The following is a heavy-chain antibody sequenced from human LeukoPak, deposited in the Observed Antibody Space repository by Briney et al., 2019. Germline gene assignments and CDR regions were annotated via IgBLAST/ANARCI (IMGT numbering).Heavy chain of an antibody. CDR2: MNPNSGNT. CDR1: GYTFTSYD. J-gene: IGHJ6*02. D-gene: IGHD5-18*01. V-gene: IGHV1-8*01. Sequence: GASVKVSCTASGYTFTSYDINWVRQAPGQGLEWMGWMNPNSGNTGYAQKFQGRVTMTRNTSISTAYMELSSLRSEDTAVYYCARGAAMVDYYYYGMDVWGQGTTVTVSS. CDR3: ARGAAMVDYYYYGMDV.